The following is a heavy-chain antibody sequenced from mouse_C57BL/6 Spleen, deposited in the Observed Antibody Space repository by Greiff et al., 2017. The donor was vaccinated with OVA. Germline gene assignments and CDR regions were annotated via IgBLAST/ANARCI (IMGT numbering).Heavy chain of an antibody. CDR2: IWSGGST. D-gene: IGHD1-1*01. J-gene: IGHJ2*01. CDR1: GFSLTSYG. CDR3: ARNFDYYGSSYVGFDY. Sequence: QVQLQQSGPGLVQPSQRLSIPCTVSGFSLTSYGVPWVRQSPGKGLEWLGVIWSGGSTDYHAAFISRLSISKDNSKSQVFFKMNSLQADDTAIYYCARNFDYYGSSYVGFDYWGQGTTLTVSS. V-gene: IGHV2-2*01.